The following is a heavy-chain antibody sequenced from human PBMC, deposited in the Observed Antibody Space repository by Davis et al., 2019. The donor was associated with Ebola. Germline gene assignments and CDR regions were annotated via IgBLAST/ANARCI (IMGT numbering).Heavy chain of an antibody. Sequence: GGSLRLSCVASGFTFTTSTMHWVRQAPGKGLEWVALISSDGSREYYADSVEGRFTISRDNAKNTLYLQMNSLRAEDTAVYYCARAPHCGGGVCNGFHYYGMDVWGQGTTVTVSS. J-gene: IGHJ6*02. CDR1: GFTFTTST. V-gene: IGHV3-30*03. D-gene: IGHD2-8*02. CDR3: ARAPHCGGGVCNGFHYYGMDV. CDR2: ISSDGSRE.